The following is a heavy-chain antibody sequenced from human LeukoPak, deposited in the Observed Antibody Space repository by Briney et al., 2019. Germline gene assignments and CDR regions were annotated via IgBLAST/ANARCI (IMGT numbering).Heavy chain of an antibody. V-gene: IGHV3-53*01. CDR1: GFTVSSNY. CDR3: ARGVDDSATFFYSYYMDV. CDR2: IYSGGST. Sequence: GGSLRLSCAASGFTVSSNYMSWVRQAPGKGLEWVSVIYSGGSTYYADSVKGRFTISRDNSKNTLYLQMNSLRAEDTAVYYCARGVDDSATFFYSYYMDVWGKGTTVTVSS. D-gene: IGHD1-1*01. J-gene: IGHJ6*03.